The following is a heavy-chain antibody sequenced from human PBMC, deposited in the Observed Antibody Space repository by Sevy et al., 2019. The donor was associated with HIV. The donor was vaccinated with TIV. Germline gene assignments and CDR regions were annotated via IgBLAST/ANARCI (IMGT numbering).Heavy chain of an antibody. CDR2: ISYDGRNNK. CDR3: ARVSVYYYDSSGYYTTGNAFDI. Sequence: GGSLRLSCAASGFTFSDYAMHWVRQAPGKGLEWVAVISYDGRNNKYNADSVKGRFTISRDNSKNTLYLQMNSLRAEDTAVYYCARVSVYYYDSSGYYTTGNAFDIWGQGTMVTVSS. J-gene: IGHJ3*02. V-gene: IGHV3-30*14. CDR1: GFTFSDYA. D-gene: IGHD3-22*01.